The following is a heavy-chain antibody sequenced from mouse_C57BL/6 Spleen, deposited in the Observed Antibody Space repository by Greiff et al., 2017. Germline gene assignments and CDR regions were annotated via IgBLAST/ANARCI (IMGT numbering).Heavy chain of an antibody. V-gene: IGHV1-69*01. Sequence: QVQLQQPGAELVMPGASVKLSCKASGYTFTSYWMHWVKQRPGHGLEWIGEIDPSDSYTNYNQKFKGKSTLTVDKSSSTAYMQLSSLTSEDSAVYYCASSRPPDYWGQGTTLTVSS. CDR2: IDPSDSYT. CDR1: GYTFTSYW. D-gene: IGHD3-3*01. J-gene: IGHJ2*01. CDR3: ASSRPPDY.